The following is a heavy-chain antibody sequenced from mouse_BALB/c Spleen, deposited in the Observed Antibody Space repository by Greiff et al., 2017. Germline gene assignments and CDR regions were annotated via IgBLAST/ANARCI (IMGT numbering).Heavy chain of an antibody. CDR3: ARYGYGNPYAMDY. CDR1: GDSITSGY. D-gene: IGHD2-1*01. Sequence: EVQLQESGPSLVKPSQTLSLTCSVTGDSITSGYWNWIRKFPGNKLEYMGYISYSGSTYYNPSLKSRISITRDTSKNQYYLQLNSVTTEDTATYYCARYGYGNPYAMDYWGQGTSVTVSS. V-gene: IGHV3-8*02. J-gene: IGHJ4*01. CDR2: ISYSGST.